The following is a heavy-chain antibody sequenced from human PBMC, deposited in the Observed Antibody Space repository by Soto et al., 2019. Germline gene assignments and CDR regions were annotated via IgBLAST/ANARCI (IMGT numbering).Heavy chain of an antibody. D-gene: IGHD2-8*02. V-gene: IGHV4-59*08. J-gene: IGHJ4*02. CDR2: IHYSGST. CDR1: SGSISNHY. Sequence: QVQLQQSGPGLVRPSETLSLTCTVSSGSISNHYLNWIRQTPGKGLEWIGYIHYSGSTNYNPSLKSRITIAVDTSKNQFARKMDSVTASDTAVYYCATGTGCVTDDWGQGTLVTVSS. CDR3: ATGTGCVTDD.